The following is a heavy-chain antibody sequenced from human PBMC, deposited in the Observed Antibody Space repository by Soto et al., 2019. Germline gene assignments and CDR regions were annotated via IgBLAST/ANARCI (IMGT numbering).Heavy chain of an antibody. V-gene: IGHV4-38-2*02. CDR2: VYHSGST. CDR3: ARMLSDYGDYGGPFDY. CDR1: GDSISSSYY. J-gene: IGHJ4*02. D-gene: IGHD4-17*01. Sequence: PSETLSLTCTVSGDSISSSYYWGWVRQPPGKGLECIGAVYHSGSTNYTPSLKSRVTISVDKSKNQFSLKLSSVTAADTAVYYCARMLSDYGDYGGPFDYWGQGTLVTVSS.